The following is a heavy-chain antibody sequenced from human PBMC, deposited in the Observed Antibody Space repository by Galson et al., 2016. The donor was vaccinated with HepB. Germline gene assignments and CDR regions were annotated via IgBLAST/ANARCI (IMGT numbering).Heavy chain of an antibody. CDR3: ARVPYCSGSTCLARYFDY. CDR2: ISYSGST. J-gene: IGHJ4*02. V-gene: IGHV4-59*01. Sequence: SETLSLTCTVSGGFSSTYYWSWIRQPPGKGLEWIGYISYSGSTNYNPSLKSRVTISVDTSKDQFSLKLTSVTAADTAVYYCARVPYCSGSTCLARYFDYRGQGILVTVSS. CDR1: GGFSSTYY. D-gene: IGHD2-15*01.